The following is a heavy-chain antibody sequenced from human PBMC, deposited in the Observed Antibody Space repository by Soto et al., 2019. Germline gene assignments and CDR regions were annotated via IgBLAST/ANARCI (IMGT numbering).Heavy chain of an antibody. J-gene: IGHJ6*02. Sequence: QVQLVQSGAEVKKPGASVKVSCKASGYTFTGYYMHWVRQAPGQGLEWMGWINPNSGGTNYAQKFQGGVTMTRDTSISTAYMELSRLRSDDTAVYYCARADSSSWWNYYYGMDVWGQGTTVTVSS. CDR2: INPNSGGT. V-gene: IGHV1-2*02. CDR1: GYTFTGYY. D-gene: IGHD6-13*01. CDR3: ARADSSSWWNYYYGMDV.